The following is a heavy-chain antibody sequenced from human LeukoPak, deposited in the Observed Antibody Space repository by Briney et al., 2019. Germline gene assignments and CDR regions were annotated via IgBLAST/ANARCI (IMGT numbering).Heavy chain of an antibody. CDR1: GFTFDDYA. D-gene: IGHD3-10*01. V-gene: IGHV3-9*01. Sequence: PGGSLRLSCAASGFTFDDYAMHWVRQAPGKGLEWVSGISWNSGSIGYADSVKGRSTISRDNAKNSLYLQMNSLRAKDTALYYCAKVGGISMVRGVMAYYNGMDVWGQGTTVTVSS. J-gene: IGHJ6*02. CDR2: ISWNSGSI. CDR3: AKVGGISMVRGVMAYYNGMDV.